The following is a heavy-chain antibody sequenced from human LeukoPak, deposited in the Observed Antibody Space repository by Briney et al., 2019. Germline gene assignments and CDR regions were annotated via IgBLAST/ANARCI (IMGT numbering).Heavy chain of an antibody. Sequence: SETLSLTCTVSGGSISSSSYYWGWIRQPPGKGLEWIGSIYYSGSTYYNPSLKIRVTISVDTSKNQFSLKLSSVTAADTAVYYCARDYSSSWNSFDYWGQGTLVTVSS. CDR2: IYYSGST. CDR1: GGSISSSSYY. D-gene: IGHD6-13*01. J-gene: IGHJ4*02. V-gene: IGHV4-39*07. CDR3: ARDYSSSWNSFDY.